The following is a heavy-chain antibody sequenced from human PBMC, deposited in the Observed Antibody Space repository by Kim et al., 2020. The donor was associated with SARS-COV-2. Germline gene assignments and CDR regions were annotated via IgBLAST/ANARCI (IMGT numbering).Heavy chain of an antibody. CDR1: GFMFSVYT. CDR2: IRTSEGTM. J-gene: IGHJ4*02. Sequence: GGSLRLSCSASGFMFSVYTMNWVRQAPGKGLEWLSNIRTSEGTMHYADSVRGRLTISRDDAKRSLFLEMHSLRAEDTAIYYCVRDYSYAFDFWGQGVQVT. V-gene: IGHV3-48*04. D-gene: IGHD2-21*01. CDR3: VRDYSYAFDF.